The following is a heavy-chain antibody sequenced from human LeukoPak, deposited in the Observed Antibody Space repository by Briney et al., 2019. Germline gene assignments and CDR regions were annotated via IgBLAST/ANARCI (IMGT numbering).Heavy chain of an antibody. V-gene: IGHV4-38-2*02. Sequence: SETLSLTCTVSGYSISSGYYWGWIRQPPGKGLEWIGSIYHSGSTYYNPSLKSRVTISVDTSKNQFSLKLSSVTAADTAVYYCARASYGYGSGRRDDYWGQGTLVTVPS. CDR1: GYSISSGYY. D-gene: IGHD3-10*01. CDR3: ARASYGYGSGRRDDY. J-gene: IGHJ4*02. CDR2: IYHSGST.